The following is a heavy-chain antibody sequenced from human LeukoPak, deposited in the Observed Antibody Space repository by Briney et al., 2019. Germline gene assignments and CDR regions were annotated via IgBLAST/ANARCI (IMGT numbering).Heavy chain of an antibody. CDR3: ARDSVERWRVVPAASFDY. D-gene: IGHD2-2*01. Sequence: VASVKVSCKASGGTFSSYAISWVRQAPGQGLEWMGGIIPIFGTANYAQKFQGRVTITADESTSTACMELSSLRSEDTAVYYCARDSVERWRVVPAASFDYWGQGTLVTVSS. CDR2: IIPIFGTA. CDR1: GGTFSSYA. V-gene: IGHV1-69*01. J-gene: IGHJ4*02.